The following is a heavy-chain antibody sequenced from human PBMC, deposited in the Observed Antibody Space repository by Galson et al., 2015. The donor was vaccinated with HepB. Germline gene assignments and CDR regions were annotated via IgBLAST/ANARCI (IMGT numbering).Heavy chain of an antibody. J-gene: IGHJ5*02. CDR2: IYYSGST. Sequence: TLSLTCTVSGGSVSSGGYYWSWIRQHPGKGLEWIGYIYYSGSTYYNPSLKSRVTISVDTSKNQFSLKLSSVTAADTAVYYCARGSISGRGWFDPWGQGTLVTVSS. CDR1: GGSVSSGGYY. CDR3: ARGSISGRGWFDP. V-gene: IGHV4-31*03. D-gene: IGHD1-26*01.